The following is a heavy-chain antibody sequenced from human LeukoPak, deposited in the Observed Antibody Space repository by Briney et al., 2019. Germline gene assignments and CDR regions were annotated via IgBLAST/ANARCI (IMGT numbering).Heavy chain of an antibody. V-gene: IGHV3-66*01. CDR2: IYSGGST. J-gene: IGHJ4*02. CDR3: ARDTGYGGQMGHFDY. D-gene: IGHD4-23*01. CDR1: GFTVSSNY. Sequence: GGSLRLSCAASGFTVSSNYMSWVRQAPGKGLEWVSVIYSGGSTYYADSVKGRFTISRDNAKNSLYLQMNSLTDEDTAVYYCARDTGYGGQMGHFDYWGQGTLVTVSS.